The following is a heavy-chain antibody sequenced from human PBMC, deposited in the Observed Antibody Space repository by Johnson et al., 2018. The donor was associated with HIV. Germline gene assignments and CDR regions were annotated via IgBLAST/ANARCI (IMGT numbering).Heavy chain of an antibody. CDR2: ISYDGSNK. CDR1: GFTFSSYA. Sequence: QVQLVESGGGLVKPGGSLRLSCAASGFTFSSYAMHWVRQAPGKGLEWVAVISYDGSNKYYADSVKGRFTISSDNSKNTLYLQMNNLRAEDTAVYYCAFIEYSSLDAFDIWGQGTMVTVSS. CDR3: AFIEYSSLDAFDI. J-gene: IGHJ3*02. D-gene: IGHD6-6*01. V-gene: IGHV3-30-3*01.